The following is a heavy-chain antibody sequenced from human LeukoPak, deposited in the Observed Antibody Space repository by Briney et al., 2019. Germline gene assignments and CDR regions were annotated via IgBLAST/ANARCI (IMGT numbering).Heavy chain of an antibody. CDR3: ARTSMVRGVPMFDY. V-gene: IGHV4-34*01. J-gene: IGHJ4*02. CDR2: INHSGST. CDR1: GGSFSGYY. D-gene: IGHD3-10*01. Sequence: PSETLSLTCAVYGGSFSGYYWSWIRQPPGKGLEWIGEINHSGSTNYNPSLKRRVTISVDTSKNQFSLKLSSVTAADTAVYYCARTSMVRGVPMFDYWGQGTLVTVAS.